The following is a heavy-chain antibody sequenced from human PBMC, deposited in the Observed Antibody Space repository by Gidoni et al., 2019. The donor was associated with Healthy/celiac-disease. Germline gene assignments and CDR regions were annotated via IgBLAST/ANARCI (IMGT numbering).Heavy chain of an antibody. D-gene: IGHD4-17*01. Sequence: QVQLVESGGGVVQPGRSLRLSCAASGFTFSSYGLHGVRQAPGKGLEWVAVISYDGSNKYYADSVKGRFTISRDNSKNTLYLQMNSLRAEDTAVYYCAKDLAADDYGDYGDAFDIWGQGTMVTVSS. J-gene: IGHJ3*02. V-gene: IGHV3-30*18. CDR2: ISYDGSNK. CDR3: AKDLAADDYGDYGDAFDI. CDR1: GFTFSSYG.